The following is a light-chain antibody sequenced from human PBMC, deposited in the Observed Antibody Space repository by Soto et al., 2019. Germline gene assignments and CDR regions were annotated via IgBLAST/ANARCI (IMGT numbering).Light chain of an antibody. CDR1: QSISTY. CDR3: QQSYIAPWT. J-gene: IGKJ1*01. V-gene: IGKV1-39*01. CDR2: AAS. Sequence: DIQMTQSPSSLSASVGDRVSITCRASQSISTYLNWYQQKPGKVPRLLIYAASSLQSGVPSRFSGSGSGTDFTLTISSLQPEDFATYYCQQSYIAPWTF.